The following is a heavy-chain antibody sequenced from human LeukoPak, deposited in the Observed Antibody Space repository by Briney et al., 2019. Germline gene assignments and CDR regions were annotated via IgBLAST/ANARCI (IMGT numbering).Heavy chain of an antibody. V-gene: IGHV3-7*01. Sequence: GGSLRLSCAASGFTVSSNYMSWVRQAPGKGLEWVATIRQDGSEKYYVDSVKGRFTTSRDSAKNSLYLQMNSLRDEDTAVYYCARINWGSPHNAFDIWGQGTLVTVST. J-gene: IGHJ3*02. CDR2: IRQDGSEK. D-gene: IGHD7-27*01. CDR1: GFTVSSNY. CDR3: ARINWGSPHNAFDI.